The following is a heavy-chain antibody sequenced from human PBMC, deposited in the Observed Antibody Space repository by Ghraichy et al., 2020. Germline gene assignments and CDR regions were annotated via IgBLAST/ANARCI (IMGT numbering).Heavy chain of an antibody. CDR3: ARRGYFDY. CDR2: IYNSGRDT. D-gene: IGHD3-10*01. V-gene: IGHV4-59*02. J-gene: IGHJ4*02. CDR1: GASVSESY. Sequence: SETLSLTCTVSGASVSESYWSWIRQPPGKGLEWIGYIYNSGRDTKYNPSLKSRVTISLDGSKSQFSLRLSSVTAADTAVYYCARRGYFDYWGQGTLVSVPS.